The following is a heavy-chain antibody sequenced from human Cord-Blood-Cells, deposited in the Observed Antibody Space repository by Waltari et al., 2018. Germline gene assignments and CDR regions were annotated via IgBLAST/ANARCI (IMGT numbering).Heavy chain of an antibody. CDR2: INHSGST. J-gene: IGHJ4*02. CDR1: GGSFSGYY. Sequence: QVQLQQWGAGLLKPSETLSLTCAVYGGSFSGYYWSWTRQPPGKGLEWIGEINHSGSTNYNPSLKSRVTISVDTSKNQFSLKLSSVTAADTAVYYCARHFRGYRPFDYWGQGTLVTVSS. CDR3: ARHFRGYRPFDY. D-gene: IGHD3-3*02. V-gene: IGHV4-34*01.